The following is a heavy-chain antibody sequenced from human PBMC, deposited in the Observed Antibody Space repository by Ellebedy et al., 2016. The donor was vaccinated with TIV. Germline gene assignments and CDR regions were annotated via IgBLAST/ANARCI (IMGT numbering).Heavy chain of an antibody. V-gene: IGHV3-30*18. CDR3: AKGATILGSIVGS. CDR1: GFMFNTYV. J-gene: IGHJ4*02. CDR2: VSSDGNIK. Sequence: GESLKISCAASGFMFNTYVMHSVRQAPGKGLEWLALVSSDGNIKHYADSVKGRFTISRDNSKNTLIVDMNSLRPEDTAVYYCAKGATILGSIVGSWGQGTLVSVSS. D-gene: IGHD5-24*01.